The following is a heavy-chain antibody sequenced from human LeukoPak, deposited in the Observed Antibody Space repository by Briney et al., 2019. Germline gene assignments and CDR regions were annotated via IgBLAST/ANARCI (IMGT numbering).Heavy chain of an antibody. CDR1: GFPFSSFG. V-gene: IGHV3-21*01. Sequence: GGSLRLSCAASGFPFSSFGMNWVRQAPGKGLEWVSSITSSSSYIYYVDSVKGRFTISRDNAKNSLYLQMNSLRAGDTAVYYCARGGRGSSWFDNWGQGTLVTVSS. J-gene: IGHJ5*02. D-gene: IGHD6-13*01. CDR3: ARGGRGSSWFDN. CDR2: ITSSSSYI.